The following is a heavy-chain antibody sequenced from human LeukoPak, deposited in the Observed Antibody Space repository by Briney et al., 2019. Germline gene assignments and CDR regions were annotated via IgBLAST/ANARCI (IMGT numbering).Heavy chain of an antibody. Sequence: GGSLRLSCTASGFIFSDYWMSRMRQAPGKGLQWVANIKYDGSEKYYVDSVKGRFTISRNNAKNSLDLQLNSLRVEDTAVYYCKSGGAAPGSFDYWGQGTLVTVSS. CDR2: IKYDGSEK. CDR1: GFIFSDYW. V-gene: IGHV3-7*01. D-gene: IGHD6-13*01. CDR3: KSGGAAPGSFDY. J-gene: IGHJ4*02.